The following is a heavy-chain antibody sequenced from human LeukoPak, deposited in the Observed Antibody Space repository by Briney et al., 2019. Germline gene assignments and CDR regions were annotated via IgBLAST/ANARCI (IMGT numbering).Heavy chain of an antibody. Sequence: GGSLRLSCAASGFTFSSYEMNWVRQAPGKGLEWVANIKQDGSDKYYMDSVRGRFTISRDNAKHSLYLQMNSLRVEDTAVYYCARDVEMYSSTWSDAFDIWGQGTMVTVSS. D-gene: IGHD6-13*01. J-gene: IGHJ3*02. CDR1: GFTFSSYE. V-gene: IGHV3-7*01. CDR2: IKQDGSDK. CDR3: ARDVEMYSSTWSDAFDI.